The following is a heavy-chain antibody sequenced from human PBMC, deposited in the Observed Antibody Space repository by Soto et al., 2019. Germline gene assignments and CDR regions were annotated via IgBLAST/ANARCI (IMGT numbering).Heavy chain of an antibody. CDR3: ARVVSVSVMMYSSSSSLNDAFDI. V-gene: IGHV1-2*04. CDR1: GYTFTGYY. Sequence: ASVKDSCKASGYTFTGYYMHWVRQAPGQGLEWMGWINPNSGGTNYAQKFQGWVTMTRDTSISTAYMELSRLRSDDTAVYYCARVVSVSVMMYSSSSSLNDAFDIWGQGTMVTVSS. J-gene: IGHJ3*02. D-gene: IGHD6-6*01. CDR2: INPNSGGT.